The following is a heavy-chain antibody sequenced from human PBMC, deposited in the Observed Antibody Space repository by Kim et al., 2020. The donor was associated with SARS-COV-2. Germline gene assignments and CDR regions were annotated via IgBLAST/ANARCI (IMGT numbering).Heavy chain of an antibody. Sequence: SLNGRFATSRDNAKNSLYLQMNSLRAEDTAVYYCARDGIAETYYYYGMDVWGQGTTVTVSS. J-gene: IGHJ6*02. CDR3: ARDGIAETYYYYGMDV. V-gene: IGHV3-11*06. D-gene: IGHD2-21*01.